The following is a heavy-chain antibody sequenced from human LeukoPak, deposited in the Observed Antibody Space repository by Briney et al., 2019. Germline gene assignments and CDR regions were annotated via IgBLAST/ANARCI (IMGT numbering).Heavy chain of an antibody. CDR2: ISGGGGST. Sequence: PGGSLRLSCAASGFSFSDYYMSWLRQAPGKGLEWVSGISGGGGSTYYADSVKGRFTISRDTSKNTLYLQMNSLRAEDTAIYYCARAGGYITSWYFDHWGQGTLVTVSS. CDR1: GFSFSDYY. J-gene: IGHJ4*02. D-gene: IGHD6-13*01. V-gene: IGHV3-23*01. CDR3: ARAGGYITSWYFDH.